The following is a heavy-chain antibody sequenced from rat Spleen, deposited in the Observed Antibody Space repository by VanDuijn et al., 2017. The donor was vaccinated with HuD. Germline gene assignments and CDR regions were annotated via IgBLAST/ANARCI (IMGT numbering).Heavy chain of an antibody. CDR1: GFTFRNYD. V-gene: IGHV5S23*01. CDR3: ARRHYGYTDYFDY. CDR2: ISTGVGNT. J-gene: IGHJ2*01. D-gene: IGHD1-9*01. Sequence: EVQLVESGGDLFQPGRSLKLSCAASGFTFRNYDMAWVRQAPTKGLEWVASISTGVGNTYYRDSVKGRFTISRDNAKSTLSLQMDSLRSEDTATYYCARRHYGYTDYFDYWGQGVMVTVSS.